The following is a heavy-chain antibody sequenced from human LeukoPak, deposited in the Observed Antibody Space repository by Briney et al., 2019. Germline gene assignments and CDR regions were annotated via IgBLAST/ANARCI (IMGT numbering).Heavy chain of an antibody. D-gene: IGHD3-10*01. V-gene: IGHV3-23*01. Sequence: GGSLRLSCAACGFTFSSYDMHWVRQATGKGLEWVSGISGSGGASYYADSVKGRFTISRDDSHNTLYLQMNSLRAEDTAVYFCARGGVDYYGSGTYYLMYYFDYWGQGALVTVSS. CDR1: GFTFSSYD. J-gene: IGHJ4*02. CDR2: ISGSGGAS. CDR3: ARGGVDYYGSGTYYLMYYFDY.